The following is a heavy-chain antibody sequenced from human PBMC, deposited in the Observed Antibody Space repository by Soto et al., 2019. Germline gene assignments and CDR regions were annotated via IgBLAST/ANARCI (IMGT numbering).Heavy chain of an antibody. J-gene: IGHJ4*02. CDR2: INPSGGRT. Sequence: ASVKVSCKASGNSFTTYYMHWVRQAPGQGPEWMGIINPSGGRTTYAQKFQGRVTMTRDTSTSTFHMELSSLTSEDTAVYYCAGLYHYDSSGYYDYWGQGTLVTVSS. CDR1: GNSFTTYY. V-gene: IGHV1-46*01. D-gene: IGHD3-22*01. CDR3: AGLYHYDSSGYYDY.